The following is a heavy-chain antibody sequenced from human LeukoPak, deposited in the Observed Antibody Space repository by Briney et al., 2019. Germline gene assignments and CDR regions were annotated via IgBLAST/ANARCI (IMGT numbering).Heavy chain of an antibody. CDR3: AASITAAGTNPFSPNY. V-gene: IGHV4-34*01. CDR2: INHSGST. CDR1: GGSFSGYY. D-gene: IGHD6-13*01. J-gene: IGHJ4*02. Sequence: SETLSLTCAVYGGSFSGYYWSWIRQPPGKGLEWIGEINHSGSTNYNPSLKSRVTISVDTSKNQFSLKLSSVTAADTAVYYCAASITAAGTNPFSPNYWGQGTLVTVSS.